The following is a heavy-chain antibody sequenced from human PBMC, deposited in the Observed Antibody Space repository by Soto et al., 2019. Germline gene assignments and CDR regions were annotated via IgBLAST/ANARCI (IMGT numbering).Heavy chain of an antibody. CDR1: GYTFSNFA. V-gene: IGHV1-18*04. Sequence: ASVKVSCKASGYTFSNFAITWVRQAPDQGLEWMGWISPYTGKTNYPQKVQGRVTMTTDTPTSTAYMELRSLRSDDTAVYFCARLGWQLLSGRRYFDSLGQCTLVTFCS. CDR2: ISPYTGKT. CDR3: ARLGWQLLSGRRYFDS. J-gene: IGHJ4*02. D-gene: IGHD1-26*01.